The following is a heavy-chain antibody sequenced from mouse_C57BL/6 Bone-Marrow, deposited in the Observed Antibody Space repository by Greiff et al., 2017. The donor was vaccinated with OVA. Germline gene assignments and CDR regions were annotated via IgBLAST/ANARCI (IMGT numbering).Heavy chain of an antibody. D-gene: IGHD2-5*01. V-gene: IGHV1-15*01. Sequence: QVQLKQSGAELVRPGASVTLSCKASGYTFTDYEMHWVKQTPVHGLEWIGAIDPETGGTDYNQKFKGKAILTADKSSSTAYMELRSLTSEDSAVYYCTRCYSNYYAMDYWGQGTSVTVSS. CDR1: GYTFTDYE. CDR2: IDPETGGT. CDR3: TRCYSNYYAMDY. J-gene: IGHJ4*01.